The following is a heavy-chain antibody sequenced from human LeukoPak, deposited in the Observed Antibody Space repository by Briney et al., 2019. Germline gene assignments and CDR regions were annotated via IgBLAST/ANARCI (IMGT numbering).Heavy chain of an antibody. CDR3: ARENDFWEPILTGYYTQGGNYFDY. CDR1: GGSISSYY. V-gene: IGHV4-59*01. D-gene: IGHD3-9*01. Sequence: PSETLSLTCTVSGGSISSYYWSWIRQPPGKGLEWIGYIYYSGSTNYNPSLKSRVTISVDTSKNQFPLKLSSVTAADTAVYYCARENDFWEPILTGYYTQGGNYFDYWGQGTLVTVSS. CDR2: IYYSGST. J-gene: IGHJ4*02.